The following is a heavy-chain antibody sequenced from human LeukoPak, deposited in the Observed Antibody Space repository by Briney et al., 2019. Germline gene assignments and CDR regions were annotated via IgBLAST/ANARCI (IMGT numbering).Heavy chain of an antibody. D-gene: IGHD2-15*01. V-gene: IGHV4-34*01. J-gene: IGHJ4*02. CDR1: GGSFSGYY. CDR3: ARVIRRAASTKRIRNNSGFDY. CDR2: INHSGST. Sequence: SETLSLTCAVYGGSFSGYYWSWIRRPPGKGLEWIGEINHSGSTNYNPSLKSRVTISVDTSKNQFSLKLSSVTAADTAVYYCARVIRRAASTKRIRNNSGFDYWGQGTLVTVSS.